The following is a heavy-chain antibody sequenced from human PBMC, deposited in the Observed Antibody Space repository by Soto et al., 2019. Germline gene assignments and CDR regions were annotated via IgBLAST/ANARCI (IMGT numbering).Heavy chain of an antibody. CDR2: ISYDGSDK. Sequence: GGSLRLSCAASGFTFSNYAMHWVRQAPGKGLEWVAVISYDGSDKYYADSVKGRFTISRDNSKNTLYLQMNSLRAEDTAVYYCANSITKVRGVIIHPPAYWGQGTLVTVSS. CDR1: GFTFSNYA. CDR3: ANSITKVRGVIIHPPAY. D-gene: IGHD3-10*01. V-gene: IGHV3-30*18. J-gene: IGHJ4*02.